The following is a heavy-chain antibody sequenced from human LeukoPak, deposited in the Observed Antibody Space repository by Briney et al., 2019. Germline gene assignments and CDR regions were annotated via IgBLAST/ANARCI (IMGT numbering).Heavy chain of an antibody. Sequence: PGRSLRLSCTASGFTFGDYAMSWVRQAPGKGLEWVGFIRSKAYGGTTEYAASVKGRFTISRDDSKSIAYLQMNNLKTEDTAVYYCTRDRGLRLGELSHDYWGQGTLVTVSS. CDR2: IRSKAYGGTT. D-gene: IGHD3-16*02. CDR3: TRDRGLRLGELSHDY. V-gene: IGHV3-49*04. J-gene: IGHJ4*02. CDR1: GFTFGDYA.